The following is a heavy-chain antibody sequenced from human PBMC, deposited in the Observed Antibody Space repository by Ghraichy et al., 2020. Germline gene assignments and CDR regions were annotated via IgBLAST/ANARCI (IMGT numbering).Heavy chain of an antibody. J-gene: IGHJ5*02. D-gene: IGHD3-10*01. V-gene: IGHV3-15*01. Sequence: GGSLRLSCAASGFTFSNAWMSWVRQAPGKGLEWVARIKSKADGGATHYAAPVQGRLTISRDDSENTLYLEMNTLKSEDTALYYCVIDRYYTSGRYSDQQFDHWGQGTLVIVSS. CDR1: GFTFSNAW. CDR2: IKSKADGGAT. CDR3: VIDRYYTSGRYSDQQFDH.